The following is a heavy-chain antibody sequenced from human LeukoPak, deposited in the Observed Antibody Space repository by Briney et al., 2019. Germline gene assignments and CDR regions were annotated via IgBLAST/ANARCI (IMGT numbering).Heavy chain of an antibody. CDR1: GGSISSGGYY. J-gene: IGHJ4*02. CDR2: IYYSGST. D-gene: IGHD3-10*01. V-gene: IGHV4-31*03. Sequence: SQTLSLTCTASGGSISSGGYYWSWIRQHPGKGLEWIGYIYYSGSTYYNPSLKSRVTISVDTSKNQFSLKLSSVTAADTAVYYCAREGLSGSYLDYWGQGTLVTVSS. CDR3: AREGLSGSYLDY.